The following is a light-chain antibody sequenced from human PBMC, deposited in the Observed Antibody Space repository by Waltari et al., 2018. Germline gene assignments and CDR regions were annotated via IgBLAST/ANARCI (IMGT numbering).Light chain of an antibody. CDR1: SGHSSNV. CDR3: QTGGHGTWV. J-gene: IGLJ3*02. CDR2: VNSDGSH. Sequence: QLVLTQSPYTSASLGPSVKLTCPLSSGHSSNVIAWLPQQPAKGPRSLMKVNSDGSHSKGDKIPGRVSGSSSGTEHFRTSASLQSEDEADYYCQTGGHGTWVFGGGTKLTVL. V-gene: IGLV4-69*01.